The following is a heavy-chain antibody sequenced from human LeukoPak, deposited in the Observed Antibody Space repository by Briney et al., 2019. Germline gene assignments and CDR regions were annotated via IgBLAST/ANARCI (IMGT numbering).Heavy chain of an antibody. J-gene: IGHJ6*02. Sequence: PSETLSLTCAVSGGSISSGGYSWSWIRQPPGKGLEWIGYIYHSGSTYYNPSLKSRVTISVDRSKNQFSLKLSSVTAEDTAVYYCARDTVGYYGSTYGMDVWGQGTTVTVSS. V-gene: IGHV4-30-2*01. CDR1: GGSISSGGYS. D-gene: IGHD3-22*01. CDR3: ARDTVGYYGSTYGMDV. CDR2: IYHSGST.